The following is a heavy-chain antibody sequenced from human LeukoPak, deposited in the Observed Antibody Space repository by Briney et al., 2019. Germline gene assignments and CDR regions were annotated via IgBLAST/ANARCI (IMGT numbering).Heavy chain of an antibody. CDR2: ISDSGGRT. J-gene: IGHJ4*02. CDR1: GITLSNYG. Sequence: PGGSLRPSCGVSGITLSNYGMSWVRQAPGKGLEWVAGISDSGGRTNYADSVKGRFTISRDSPKNTLYLQMNSLRVEDTAVYFCAKRGVVIRVVLVGFHKEAYYFDSWGQGALVTVSS. CDR3: AKRGVVIRVVLVGFHKEAYYFDS. V-gene: IGHV3-23*01. D-gene: IGHD3-10*01.